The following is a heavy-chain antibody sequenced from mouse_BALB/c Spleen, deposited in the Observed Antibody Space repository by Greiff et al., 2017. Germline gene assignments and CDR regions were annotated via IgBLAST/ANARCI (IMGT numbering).Heavy chain of an antibody. Sequence: EVQGVESGGGLVKPGGSLKLSCAASGFTFSDYYMYWVRQTPEKRLEWVATISDGGSYTYYPDSVKGRFTISRDNAKNNLYLQMSSLKSEDTAMYYCAGLGFWFAYWGQGTLVTVSA. J-gene: IGHJ3*01. CDR2: ISDGGSYT. CDR1: GFTFSDYY. D-gene: IGHD4-1*01. CDR3: AGLGFWFAY. V-gene: IGHV5-4*02.